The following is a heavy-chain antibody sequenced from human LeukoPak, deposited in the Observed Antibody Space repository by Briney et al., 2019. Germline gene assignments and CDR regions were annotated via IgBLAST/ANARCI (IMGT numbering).Heavy chain of an antibody. V-gene: IGHV4-31*03. CDR2: IYYSGST. J-gene: IGHJ6*04. Sequence: PSETLSLTCTVSGGSISSGGYYWSWIRQHPGKGLEWIGYIYYSGSTYYNPSLKSRVTISVDTSKNQFSLKLSSVTAADTAVYYCARDLWFGELWHGMDVWGKGTTVTVSS. CDR1: GGSISSGGYY. D-gene: IGHD3-10*01. CDR3: ARDLWFGELWHGMDV.